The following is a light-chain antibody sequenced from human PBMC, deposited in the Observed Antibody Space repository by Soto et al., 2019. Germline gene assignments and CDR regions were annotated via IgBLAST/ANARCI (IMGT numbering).Light chain of an antibody. Sequence: QSVLTQPPSVSGAPGHWVTISCTGSSSNIGAGYDVHWYQQRPGPAPKLLLYGNSNRPSGVPDRFSGSKSGTSASLAITGLQAEDEDDYYCQSYDSSLSGCVFGGGTQVTVL. CDR1: SSNIGAGYD. J-gene: IGLJ7*01. CDR3: QSYDSSLSGCV. CDR2: GNS. V-gene: IGLV1-40*01.